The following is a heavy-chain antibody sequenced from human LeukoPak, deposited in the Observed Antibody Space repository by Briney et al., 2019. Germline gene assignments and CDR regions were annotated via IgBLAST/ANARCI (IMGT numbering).Heavy chain of an antibody. D-gene: IGHD3-16*02. CDR3: AREGDSRWGELSP. Sequence: GGSLRLSCAASGFTFSTYAIHWVRQAPGKGLEWVAVIWVDGSEQYYADSVKGRFIISRDNSKSTSNLQLNRLRAEDMAVYYCAREGDSRWGELSPWGQGTLVTVSS. V-gene: IGHV3-33*01. CDR2: IWVDGSEQ. J-gene: IGHJ1*01. CDR1: GFTFSTYA.